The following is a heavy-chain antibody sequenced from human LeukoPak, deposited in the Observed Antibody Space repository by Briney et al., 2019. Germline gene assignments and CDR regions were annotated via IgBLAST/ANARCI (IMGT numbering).Heavy chain of an antibody. D-gene: IGHD5-18*01. CDR3: ARVRALVRGYSYGSAFDI. CDR1: GGAISSYY. V-gene: IGHV4-59*01. J-gene: IGHJ3*02. Sequence: SETLSLTCTVSGGAISSYYWSWIRQPPGKGLEWSGYIYYSGSTNYNPSLKSRVTISVDTSKNQFSLKLSSVTAADTAVYYCARVRALVRGYSYGSAFDIWGQGTMVTVSS. CDR2: IYYSGST.